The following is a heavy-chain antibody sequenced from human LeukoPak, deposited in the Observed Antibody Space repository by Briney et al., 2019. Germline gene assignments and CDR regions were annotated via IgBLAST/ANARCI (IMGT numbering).Heavy chain of an antibody. J-gene: IGHJ4*02. Sequence: GGSLRLSCAASGFTFTNYAMHWVRQAPGKGLEWVAVISYDGSNKYYADSVKGRFTISRDNSKNTLYLQMNSLRAEDTAVYYCAKAGPLGNYFDYWGQGTLVTVSS. CDR3: AKAGPLGNYFDY. CDR2: ISYDGSNK. D-gene: IGHD2-8*02. V-gene: IGHV3-30*18. CDR1: GFTFTNYA.